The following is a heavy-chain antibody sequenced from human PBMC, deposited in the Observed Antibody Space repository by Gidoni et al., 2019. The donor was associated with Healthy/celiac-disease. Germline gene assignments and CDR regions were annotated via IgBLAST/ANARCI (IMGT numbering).Heavy chain of an antibody. D-gene: IGHD6-13*01. CDR3: ATGGEFGSSWSKWGGFDP. J-gene: IGHJ5*02. V-gene: IGHV1-24*01. CDR2: FDPEDGET. Sequence: QVQLVQSGAEVKKPGASVKVSCKVSGYTLTELSMHWVRQAPGKGLEWMGSFDPEDGETIYAQKFQGRVTMTEDTSTDTAYMELSSLRSEDTAVYYCATGGEFGSSWSKWGGFDPWGQGTLVTVSS. CDR1: GYTLTELS.